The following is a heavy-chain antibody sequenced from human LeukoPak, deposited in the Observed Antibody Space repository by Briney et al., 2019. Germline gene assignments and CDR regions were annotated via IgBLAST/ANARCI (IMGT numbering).Heavy chain of an antibody. J-gene: IGHJ4*02. Sequence: GGSLRLSCAASGFTFSSYWMSWVRQAPGKGLEWVANIKQDGSEKYYVDSVKGRFTISRDNAKNSLYLQMNSLRAEDTAVYYCVRDVSYGYYYAYYFDYWGQGTLVTVSS. V-gene: IGHV3-7*01. D-gene: IGHD3-22*01. CDR2: IKQDGSEK. CDR1: GFTFSSYW. CDR3: VRDVSYGYYYAYYFDY.